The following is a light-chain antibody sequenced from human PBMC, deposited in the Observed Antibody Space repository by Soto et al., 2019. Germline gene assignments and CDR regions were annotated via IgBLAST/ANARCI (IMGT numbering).Light chain of an antibody. CDR2: EVS. CDR3: TSYTSSTNWV. J-gene: IGLJ3*02. V-gene: IGLV2-14*01. Sequence: QSALTQPASVSGSPGQSITISCTGTSSDVGRYNYVSWYQQHPGKAPKLMIYEVSNRPSGVSNRFSASKSGNTASLTIAGLQAEDEADYYCTSYTSSTNWVFGGGTKLTVL. CDR1: SSDVGRYNY.